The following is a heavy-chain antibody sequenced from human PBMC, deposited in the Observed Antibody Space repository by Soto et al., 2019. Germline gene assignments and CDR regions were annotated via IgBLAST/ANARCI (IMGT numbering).Heavy chain of an antibody. CDR1: GFTFSSYW. V-gene: IGHV3-7*01. J-gene: IGHJ4*02. CDR3: ARDYPAGIAASWYAYFDY. Sequence: GGSLRLSCAASGFTFSSYWMSWVRQAPGKGLEWVANIKQDGSEKYYVDSVKGRFTISRDNAKNSLYLQMNSLRAEDTAVYYCARDYPAGIAASWYAYFDYWGQGTLVTVSS. CDR2: IKQDGSEK. D-gene: IGHD6-13*01.